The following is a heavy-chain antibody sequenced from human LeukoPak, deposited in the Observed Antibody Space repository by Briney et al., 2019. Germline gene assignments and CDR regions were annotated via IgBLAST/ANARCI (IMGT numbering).Heavy chain of an antibody. V-gene: IGHV4-61*10. Sequence: SETLSLTCTVSGGSISSGSYYWSWIRQPAGKGLEWIGYIYYSGSTNYNPSLKSRVTISVDTSKNQFSLKLSSVTAADTAVYYCARRLDAFDIWGQGTMVTVSS. CDR2: IYYSGST. J-gene: IGHJ3*02. CDR3: ARRLDAFDI. CDR1: GGSISSGSYY. D-gene: IGHD4-11*01.